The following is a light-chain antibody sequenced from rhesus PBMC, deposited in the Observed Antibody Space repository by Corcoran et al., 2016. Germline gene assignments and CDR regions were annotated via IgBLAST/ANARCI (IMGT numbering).Light chain of an antibody. CDR3: QQGYNTPYS. Sequence: DIQMTQSPSSLSASVGDKVTITCRASQGISSWLAWYQQKPGKAPNLLIYSASSLQSGVPSRFSGSGSGTDYTLTISSRQPEDFATYYCQQGYNTPYSCGQGTKVEIK. CDR1: QGISSW. J-gene: IGKJ2*01. CDR2: SAS. V-gene: IGKV1-18*01.